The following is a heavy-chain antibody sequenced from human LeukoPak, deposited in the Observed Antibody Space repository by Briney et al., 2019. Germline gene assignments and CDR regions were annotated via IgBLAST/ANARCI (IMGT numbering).Heavy chain of an antibody. CDR3: ARGNLASRGDY. J-gene: IGHJ4*02. CDR1: GFTFSSYS. CDR2: INGGSSYK. V-gene: IGHV3-21*01. Sequence: GGSPRLSCAASGFTFSSYSMNWVRQAPGKGLEWVSSINGGSSYKYYANSVKGRFTISRDNAKDSLYLQMNSLRAEETAVYYCARGNLASRGDYWGQGTLVTVSS. D-gene: IGHD6-6*01.